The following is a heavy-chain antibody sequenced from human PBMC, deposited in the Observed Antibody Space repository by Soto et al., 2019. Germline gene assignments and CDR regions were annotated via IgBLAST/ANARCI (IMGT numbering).Heavy chain of an antibody. V-gene: IGHV3-23*01. CDR1: GFTFSTYA. D-gene: IGHD6-13*01. CDR3: ATGATSSWYGGPFHR. Sequence: EVQLLESGGGLVQPGGSLRVSCAASGFTFSTYAMNWVRQAPGKGLEWVSAISGSGGSTYYADSVKGRFTISRDNSKNTPYLQMKSLRAEYTAVYYCATGATSSWYGGPFHRWGQGTQVTVSS. CDR2: ISGSGGST. J-gene: IGHJ5*02.